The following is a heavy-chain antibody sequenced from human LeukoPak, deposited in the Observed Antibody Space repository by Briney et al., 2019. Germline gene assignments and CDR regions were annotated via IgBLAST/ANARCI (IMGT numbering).Heavy chain of an antibody. CDR3: AGWVSAVHRYFYYYGLDV. D-gene: IGHD3-16*01. J-gene: IGHJ6*02. CDR2: ISGSGGST. V-gene: IGHV3-23*01. CDR1: GFTFSSYA. Sequence: GGSLRLSCAASGFTFSSYAMRWVRQAPGKGLEWVSAISGSGGSTYYADSVKGRFTISRDNAKNSLYLQMNSLRAEDTAKYYCAGWVSAVHRYFYYYGLDVWGQGTTVTVSS.